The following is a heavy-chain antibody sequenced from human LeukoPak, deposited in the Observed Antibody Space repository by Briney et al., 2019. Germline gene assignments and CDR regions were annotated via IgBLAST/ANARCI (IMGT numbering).Heavy chain of an antibody. CDR1: GGTFSSYA. V-gene: IGHV1-69*05. CDR3: ASVRSSSSHYYYMDV. Sequence: SVKVSCKASGGTFSSYAISWVRQAPGQGLEWMGGIIPIFGTANYAQKFQGRVTITTDESTSTAYMELSSLRSEDTAVYYCASVRSSSSHYYYMDVWGKGTTVTVSS. D-gene: IGHD6-6*01. J-gene: IGHJ6*03. CDR2: IIPIFGTA.